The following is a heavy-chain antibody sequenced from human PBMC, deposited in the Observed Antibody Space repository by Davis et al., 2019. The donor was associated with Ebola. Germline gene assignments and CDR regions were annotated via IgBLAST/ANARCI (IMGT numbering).Heavy chain of an antibody. Sequence: MPSETLSLTCAVSGGSITRNNWWSWVRQSPGKGLEWIGSIYYSGSTYYNPSLKSRVTISVDTSKNQFSLKLSSVTAADTAVYYCAGAGYSSGWNFDYWGQGTLVTVSS. D-gene: IGHD6-19*01. V-gene: IGHV4-39*01. CDR1: GGSITRNNW. J-gene: IGHJ4*02. CDR3: AGAGYSSGWNFDY. CDR2: IYYSGST.